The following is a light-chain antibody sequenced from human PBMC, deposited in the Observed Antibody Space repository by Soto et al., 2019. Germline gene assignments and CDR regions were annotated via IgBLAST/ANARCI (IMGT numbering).Light chain of an antibody. CDR1: QTISSW. CDR3: PNSKIYSEA. Sequence: DIQMTQSPSTLSGSVGDRVTITCRASQTISSWLAWYQQKPGKAPKLLIYKASTLKSGVPSRFSGSGSGTEFTLTISTLQPYVFATYCRPNSKIYSEAFGQGTKVDIK. J-gene: IGKJ1*01. V-gene: IGKV1-5*03. CDR2: KAS.